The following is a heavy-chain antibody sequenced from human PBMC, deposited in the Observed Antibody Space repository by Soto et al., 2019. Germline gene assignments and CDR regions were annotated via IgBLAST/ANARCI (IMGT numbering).Heavy chain of an antibody. Sequence: GWSLRLSCAASGFIFSSYTMHWVRQAPGKGLEWVGVITYDGSNQYYADSVKGRFTISRDNSRNMLFLQMNSLRPDDTAVYYCARATSGSYTEFDYWGQGTLVTVSS. D-gene: IGHD1-26*01. V-gene: IGHV3-30-3*01. CDR3: ARATSGSYTEFDY. CDR1: GFIFSSYT. J-gene: IGHJ4*02. CDR2: ITYDGSNQ.